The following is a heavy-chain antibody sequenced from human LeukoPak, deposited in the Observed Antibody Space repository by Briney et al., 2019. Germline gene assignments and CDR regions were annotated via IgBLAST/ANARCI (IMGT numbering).Heavy chain of an antibody. Sequence: SETLSLTCTVSGGSISSYYWSWIRQPPGKGPEWIGYIYYSGSTNYNPSLKSRVTISVDTSKNQFSLKLSSVTAADTAVYYCARVRSIAARYFDYWGQGTLVTVSS. V-gene: IGHV4-59*01. CDR3: ARVRSIAARYFDY. CDR2: IYYSGST. J-gene: IGHJ4*02. D-gene: IGHD6-6*01. CDR1: GGSISSYY.